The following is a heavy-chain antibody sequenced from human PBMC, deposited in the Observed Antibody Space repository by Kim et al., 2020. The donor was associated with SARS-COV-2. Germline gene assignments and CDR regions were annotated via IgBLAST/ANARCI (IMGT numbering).Heavy chain of an antibody. Sequence: SETLSLTCTVSGGSISSYYWSWIRQPAGKGLEWIGRIYISGSTNYNPSLKSRVTMSVDTSKNQFSLKLSSVTAADTAVYYCARLGMGYYDFWSGYPPVDAFDIWGQGTMVTVSS. D-gene: IGHD3-3*01. CDR2: IYISGST. CDR1: GGSISSYY. V-gene: IGHV4-4*07. J-gene: IGHJ3*02. CDR3: ARLGMGYYDFWSGYPPVDAFDI.